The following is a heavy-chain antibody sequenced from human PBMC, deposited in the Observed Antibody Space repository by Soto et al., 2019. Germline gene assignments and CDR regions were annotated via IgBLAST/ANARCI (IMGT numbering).Heavy chain of an antibody. CDR2: ISSSGGST. D-gene: IGHD3-22*01. V-gene: IGHV3-23*01. Sequence: EVQLLESGGDLTQPGGSLRLSCAASGFTFSSYAMSWVRQAPGKGLGWVSAISSSGGSTFYADSVKGRFTISRDNSRKTLYLQMNSLRAEDTAIYYCAKYQPMTQPRPYFDYWGQGTLVTVSS. CDR1: GFTFSSYA. J-gene: IGHJ4*02. CDR3: AKYQPMTQPRPYFDY.